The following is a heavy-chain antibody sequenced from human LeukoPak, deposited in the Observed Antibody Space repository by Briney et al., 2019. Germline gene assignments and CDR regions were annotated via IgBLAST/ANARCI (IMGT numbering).Heavy chain of an antibody. Sequence: GGSLRLSCAVSGFSVSDKYMSWVRQAPGKGLEWVSVLYTGGNKYYADFVKGRFTISRDNPNNMVFLQMNSLTVEDTALYYCAGGQMFTSGGFDNWGQGTLVTVSS. D-gene: IGHD6-19*01. CDR3: AGGQMFTSGGFDN. CDR1: GFSVSDKY. V-gene: IGHV3-53*01. CDR2: LYTGGNK. J-gene: IGHJ4*02.